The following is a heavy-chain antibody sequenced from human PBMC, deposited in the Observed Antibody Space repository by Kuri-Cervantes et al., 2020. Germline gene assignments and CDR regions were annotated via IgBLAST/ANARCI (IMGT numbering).Heavy chain of an antibody. CDR3: AREKGAEVWNYVRYFDY. CDR1: GFTFSSYS. V-gene: IGHV3-48*04. D-gene: IGHD3-16*01. CDR2: ISSSSSTI. J-gene: IGHJ4*02. Sequence: GESLKISCAASGFTFSSYSMNWVRQAPGKGLEWVSYISSSSSTIYYADSVKGRFTISRDNDKNSLHLQMNRLRVEDTAVYFCAREKGAEVWNYVRYFDYWGQGALVTVSS.